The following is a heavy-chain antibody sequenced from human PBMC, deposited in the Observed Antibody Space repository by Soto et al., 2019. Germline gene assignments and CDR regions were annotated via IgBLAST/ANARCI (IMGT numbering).Heavy chain of an antibody. Sequence: GESLKISCKGSGYSFTSYWISWVRQMPGKGLEWMGRIDPSDSYTNYSPSFQGHVTISADKSISTAYLQWSSLKASDTAMYYCARQDYDFWSGSTHYYYGMDVWGQGTTVTVSS. J-gene: IGHJ6*02. CDR3: ARQDYDFWSGSTHYYYGMDV. CDR1: GYSFTSYW. CDR2: IDPSDSYT. D-gene: IGHD3-3*01. V-gene: IGHV5-10-1*01.